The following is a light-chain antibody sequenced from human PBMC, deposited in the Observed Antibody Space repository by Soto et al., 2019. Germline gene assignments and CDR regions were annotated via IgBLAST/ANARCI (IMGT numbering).Light chain of an antibody. Sequence: QSALTQPPSASGSPGQSVTISCTGTSSDVGDYKFVSWYQQHPGKAPKLLMNEVNRRPSGVPDRFSGSKSGNTASLTVSGLQAEDEAEYYCSSYAGNNNVVFGGGTKVTVL. J-gene: IGLJ2*01. CDR2: EVN. V-gene: IGLV2-8*01. CDR3: SSYAGNNNVV. CDR1: SSDVGDYKF.